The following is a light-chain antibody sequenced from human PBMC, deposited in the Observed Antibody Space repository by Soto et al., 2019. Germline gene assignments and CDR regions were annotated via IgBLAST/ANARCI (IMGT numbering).Light chain of an antibody. CDR2: DVS. V-gene: IGLV2-14*01. CDR1: SSDVGAYNY. CDR3: YSYTSSSTYV. J-gene: IGLJ1*01. Sequence: QSALTQPASVSGSPGQSITISCTGTSSDVGAYNYVSWYQQHPAKVPKLMIYDVSNQPSGVSDRFSGSKSGNTASLTISGLQAEDEADYYCYSYTSSSTYVFGTGTKVTVL.